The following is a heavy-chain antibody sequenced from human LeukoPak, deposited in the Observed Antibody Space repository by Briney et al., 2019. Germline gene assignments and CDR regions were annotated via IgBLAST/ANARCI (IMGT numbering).Heavy chain of an antibody. V-gene: IGHV3-21*01. CDR1: GFTFSSYS. CDR2: ISSSSSYI. D-gene: IGHD4-17*01. Sequence: GGSLRLSCAASGFTFSSYSMNWVRQAPGKGLEWVSSISSSSSYIYYADSVKGRFTISRDNSKNTLYLQMNSLRAEDTAVYYCARDDGYGESDYWGQGTLVTVSS. J-gene: IGHJ4*02. CDR3: ARDDGYGESDY.